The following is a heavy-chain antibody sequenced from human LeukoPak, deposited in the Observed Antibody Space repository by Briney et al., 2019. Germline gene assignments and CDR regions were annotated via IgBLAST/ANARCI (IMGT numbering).Heavy chain of an antibody. J-gene: IGHJ4*02. D-gene: IGHD5-12*01. CDR1: GGSFSGYY. Sequence: SETLSLTSAVYGGSFSGYYWSWIRQPPGKGLEWIGEINHSGSTNFNPSLKSRVTISVDTTKNQFSLKLNSVTAAHTAVYYCARGWNSGYDQIFDYWGQGTLVTVSS. CDR3: ARGWNSGYDQIFDY. CDR2: INHSGST. V-gene: IGHV4-34*01.